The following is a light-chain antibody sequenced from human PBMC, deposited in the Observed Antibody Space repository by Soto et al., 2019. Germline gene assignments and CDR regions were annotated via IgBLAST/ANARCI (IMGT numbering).Light chain of an antibody. J-gene: IGLJ1*01. CDR2: DVN. V-gene: IGLV2-14*01. CDR1: SSDVGGYDY. CDR3: SSYTGSSMFV. Sequence: QSALTQPASVSGSPGQSITISCTGTSSDVGGYDYVSWYQQLPGKAPKLLIYDVNNRPSGVSHRFSGSKSGNTASLTISGLQAEDEADYYCSSYTGSSMFVFGTGTKVTVL.